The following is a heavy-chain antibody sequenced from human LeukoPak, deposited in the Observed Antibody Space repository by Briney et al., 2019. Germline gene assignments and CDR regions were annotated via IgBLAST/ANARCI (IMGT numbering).Heavy chain of an antibody. V-gene: IGHV3-48*03. CDR1: GFTFSSYE. D-gene: IGHD1-14*01. Sequence: GGSLRLSCAASGFTFSSYEMNWVRQAPGKGLEWVSYISSSGSTIYYADSVKGRFTISRDNAKNSLYLQMNSLRAEDTAVYYCARGSPLANPFDYWGQGTLVTASS. J-gene: IGHJ4*02. CDR2: ISSSGSTI. CDR3: ARGSPLANPFDY.